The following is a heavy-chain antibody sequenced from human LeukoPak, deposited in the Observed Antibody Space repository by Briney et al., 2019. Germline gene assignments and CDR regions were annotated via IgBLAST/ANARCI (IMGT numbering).Heavy chain of an antibody. CDR2: IPHDGSNK. J-gene: IGHJ3*01. CDR1: GFTFSTYA. V-gene: IGHV3-30*02. CDR3: AKDQFFFDL. D-gene: IGHD5-24*01. Sequence: AGGSLRLSCAASGFTFSTYAMHWVRQAPGKGLEWVAFIPHDGSNKYYADSVKGRFTISRDKSKNTLYLQMNSLRAEDTAVYYCAKDQFFFDLWGQGTMVTVSS.